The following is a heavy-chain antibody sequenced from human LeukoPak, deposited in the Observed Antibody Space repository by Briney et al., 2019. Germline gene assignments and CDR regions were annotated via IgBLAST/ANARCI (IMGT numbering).Heavy chain of an antibody. CDR2: IWYDGSNK. V-gene: IGHV3-33*01. CDR3: GRILTIFGVVYHWAMDV. CDR1: GFTFSSYG. J-gene: IGHJ6*04. D-gene: IGHD3-3*01. Sequence: GGSLRLSCAASGFTFSSYGMHWVRQAPGKGLEWVAVIWYDGSNKYYADSVKGRFTISRDNSKNTLYLQMNSLRAEDTAVYYCGRILTIFGVVYHWAMDVWGKGTTVTVSS.